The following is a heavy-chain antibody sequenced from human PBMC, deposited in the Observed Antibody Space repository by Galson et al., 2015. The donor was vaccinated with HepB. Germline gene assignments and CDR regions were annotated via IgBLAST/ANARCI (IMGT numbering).Heavy chain of an antibody. CDR3: AVRGLDYDFWSGYPN. D-gene: IGHD3-3*01. V-gene: IGHV1-18*04. CDR2: ISAYNGNT. CDR1: GYTFTSYG. J-gene: IGHJ4*02. Sequence: SVKASCKASGYTFTSYGISWVRQAPGQGLEWMGWISAYNGNTNYAQKLQGRVTMTTDTSTSTAYMELRSLRSDDTAVYYCAVRGLDYDFWSGYPNWGQGTLVTVSS.